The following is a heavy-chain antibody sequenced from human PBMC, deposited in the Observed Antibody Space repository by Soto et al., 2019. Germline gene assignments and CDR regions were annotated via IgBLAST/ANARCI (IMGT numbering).Heavy chain of an antibody. CDR1: GYTFTGYY. V-gene: IGHV1-2*04. Sequence: GASVKVSCKASGYTFTGYYMHWVRQAPGQGLEWMGWINPNSGGTNYAQKFQGWVTMTRDTSISTAYMELSRLRSDDTAVYYCARERYDILTGSLYGMDVWGQGTTFTVSS. CDR2: INPNSGGT. D-gene: IGHD3-9*01. J-gene: IGHJ6*02. CDR3: ARERYDILTGSLYGMDV.